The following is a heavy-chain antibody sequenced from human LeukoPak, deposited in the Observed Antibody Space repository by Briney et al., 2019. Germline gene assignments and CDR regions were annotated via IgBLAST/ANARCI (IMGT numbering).Heavy chain of an antibody. CDR2: IYYSGST. J-gene: IGHJ4*02. V-gene: IGHV4-39*07. CDR1: GGSISSSSYY. CDR3: TRDSSGYDWFYDY. D-gene: IGHD5-12*01. Sequence: SETLSLTCTVSGGSISSSSYYWGWIRQPPGKGLEWIGSIYYSGSTYYNPSLKSRVTISVDTSKNQFSLMLSSVTAADTAVYYCTRDSSGYDWFYDYWGQGTLVTVSS.